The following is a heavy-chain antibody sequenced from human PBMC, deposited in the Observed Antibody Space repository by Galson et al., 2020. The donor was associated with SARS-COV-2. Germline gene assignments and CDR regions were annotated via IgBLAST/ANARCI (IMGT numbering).Heavy chain of an antibody. D-gene: IGHD6-19*01. CDR1: GLSLSTSGMS. CDR2: LHWDDDK. V-gene: IGHV2-70*11. Sequence: SGPTLVKPTQTLTLTCTISGLSLSTSGMSVSWIRQPPGKALEWLARLHWDDDKYYSTSLQTRLTISKDTSKDQVVLTMTNMDPVDTATYYCARILVAVAGTPYDYWGQGTLVTVSS. CDR3: ARILVAVAGTPYDY. J-gene: IGHJ4*02.